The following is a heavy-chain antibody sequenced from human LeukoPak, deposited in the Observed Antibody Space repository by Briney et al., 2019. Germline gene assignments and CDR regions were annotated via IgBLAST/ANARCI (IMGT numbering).Heavy chain of an antibody. CDR3: AKDRGSSSWYPDAFDI. CDR2: ISGSGGST. CDR1: GFTFSSYW. J-gene: IGHJ3*02. Sequence: PGGSLRLSCAASGFTFSSYWMSWVRQAPGKGLEWVSAISGSGGSTYYADSVKGRFTISRDNSKNTLYLQMNSLRAEDTAVYYCAKDRGSSSWYPDAFDIWGQGTMVTVSS. V-gene: IGHV3-23*01. D-gene: IGHD6-13*01.